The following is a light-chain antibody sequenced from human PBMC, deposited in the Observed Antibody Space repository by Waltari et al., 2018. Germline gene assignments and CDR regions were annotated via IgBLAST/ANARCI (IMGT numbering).Light chain of an antibody. CDR2: SAS. Sequence: DIQMTQSPSSLSASVGTGVSITCRASEGITNSLDWYQQKPGKAPKLLIQSASSLQSGVPSRFSGRGSGTEFTLTISGRQPGDVATYYCQQSYTVAFTFGPGTKLEI. J-gene: IGKJ2*01. CDR3: QQSYTVAFT. CDR1: EGITNS. V-gene: IGKV1-39*01.